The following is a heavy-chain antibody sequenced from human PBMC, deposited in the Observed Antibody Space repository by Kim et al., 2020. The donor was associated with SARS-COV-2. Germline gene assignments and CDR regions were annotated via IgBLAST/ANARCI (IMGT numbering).Heavy chain of an antibody. CDR1: GYTFTSYG. D-gene: IGHD3-9*01. Sequence: ASVKVSCKASGYTFTSYGISWVRQAPGQGLEWMGWISAYNGNTNYAQKLQGRVTMTTDTSTSTAYMELRSLRSDDTAVYYCAREFLGPYFDWFLDGGVGFDPWGQGTLVTVSS. V-gene: IGHV1-18*04. J-gene: IGHJ5*02. CDR2: ISAYNGNT. CDR3: AREFLGPYFDWFLDGGVGFDP.